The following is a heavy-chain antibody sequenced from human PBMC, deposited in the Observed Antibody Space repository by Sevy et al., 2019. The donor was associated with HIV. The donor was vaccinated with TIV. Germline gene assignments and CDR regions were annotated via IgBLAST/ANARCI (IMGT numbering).Heavy chain of an antibody. CDR1: GFIFSSYE. V-gene: IGHV3-48*03. CDR3: ARDLPPTATTMAHFDY. J-gene: IGHJ4*02. CDR2: ISQSGGTT. Sequence: GGYLRLSCAASGFIFSSYEMSWVRQAPGKGLEWVSHISQSGGTTYYSDSVKGRFTISRDNAKNSLYLQMNSLRAEDTAIYYCARDLPPTATTMAHFDYWGQGTLVTVSS. D-gene: IGHD4-17*01.